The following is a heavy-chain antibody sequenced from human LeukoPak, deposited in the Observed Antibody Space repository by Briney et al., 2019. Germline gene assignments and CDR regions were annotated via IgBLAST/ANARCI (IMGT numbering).Heavy chain of an antibody. D-gene: IGHD1-1*01. J-gene: IGHJ3*02. CDR3: ARGTLSDAFDI. V-gene: IGHV1-2*02. Sequence: EASVKVSCKASGYTFTDYYIHWVRQAPGQGLEWMGWINPNSGGTNYAQKFQGRVTMTRDTSISTAYMELSRLRSDDTAVYYCARGTLSDAFDIWGQGTMVTVSS. CDR2: INPNSGGT. CDR1: GYTFTDYY.